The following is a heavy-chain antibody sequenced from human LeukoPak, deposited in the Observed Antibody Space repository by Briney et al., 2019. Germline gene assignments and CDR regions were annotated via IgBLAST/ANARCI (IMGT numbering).Heavy chain of an antibody. J-gene: IGHJ4*02. D-gene: IGHD3-16*01. V-gene: IGHV3-7*01. CDR3: ARGRRLRLGELFFY. CDR1: GFTFSRSW. CDR2: IKQDESET. Sequence: PGGSLRLSCGAFGFTFSRSWMSWVRQAPGKGLEWVANIKQDESETYYVDSVKGRFTVSRDNTKNSLYLQMDSLRAEDTAVYYCARGRRLRLGELFFYWGQGTLVTVSS.